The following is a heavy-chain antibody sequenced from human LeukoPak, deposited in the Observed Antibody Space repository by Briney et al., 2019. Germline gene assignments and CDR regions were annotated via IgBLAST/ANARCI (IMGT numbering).Heavy chain of an antibody. CDR3: AKDLFYYDSSGYLDY. V-gene: IGHV3-30*18. CDR1: RFTFSSYG. Sequence: GGSLRLSCAASRFTFSSYGMHWVRQAPGKGLEWVAVISYDGSNKYYADSVKGRFTISRDNSKNTLYLQMNSLRAEDTAVYYCAKDLFYYDSSGYLDYWGQGTLVTVSS. CDR2: ISYDGSNK. J-gene: IGHJ4*02. D-gene: IGHD3-22*01.